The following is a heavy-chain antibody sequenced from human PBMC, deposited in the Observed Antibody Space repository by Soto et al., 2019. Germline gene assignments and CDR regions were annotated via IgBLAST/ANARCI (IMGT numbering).Heavy chain of an antibody. J-gene: IGHJ2*01. V-gene: IGHV1-46*01. D-gene: IGHD6-13*01. CDR2: INPSGGST. CDR1: GYAFTSYY. Sequence: ASVKVSCQASGYAFTSYYMHWVRQAPGQGLEWMGIINPSGGSTSYAQKFQGRVTMTRDTSTSTVYMELSSLRSEDTAVYYCARRIAAAGGNWYFDLWGRGTLVTVSS. CDR3: ARRIAAAGGNWYFDL.